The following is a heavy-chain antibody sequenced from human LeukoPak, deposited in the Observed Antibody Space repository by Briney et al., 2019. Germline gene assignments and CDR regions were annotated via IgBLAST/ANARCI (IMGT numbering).Heavy chain of an antibody. CDR1: GYTFTSYD. V-gene: IGHV1-8*01. CDR3: ARGRGIAARHNWFDP. J-gene: IGHJ5*02. Sequence: GASVKVSCKASGYTFTSYDINWVRQATRQGLEWMGWMNPNSGNTGYAQKFQGRVTMTRNTSISTAYMELSSLRSEDTAVYYCARGRGIAARHNWFDPWGQGTLVTVSS. D-gene: IGHD6-6*01. CDR2: MNPNSGNT.